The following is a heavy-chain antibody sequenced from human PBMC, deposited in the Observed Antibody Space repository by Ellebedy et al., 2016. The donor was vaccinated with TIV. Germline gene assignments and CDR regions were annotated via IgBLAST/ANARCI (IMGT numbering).Heavy chain of an antibody. J-gene: IGHJ4*02. CDR3: ARHDYGSGSYYSPEFDY. CDR1: GFTFSNYA. D-gene: IGHD3-10*01. V-gene: IGHV3-33*08. CDR2: LWSDGSNK. Sequence: GESLKISXAASGFTFSNYAMNWVRQAPGKGLEWVAVLWSDGSNKAYADSVKGRFTISRDTSKNTLYLQMNSLRAEDTAMYYCARHDYGSGSYYSPEFDYWGQGTLVTVSS.